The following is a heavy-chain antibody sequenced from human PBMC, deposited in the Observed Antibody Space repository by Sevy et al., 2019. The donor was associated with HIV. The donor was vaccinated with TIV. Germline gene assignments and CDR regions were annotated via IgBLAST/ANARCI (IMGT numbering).Heavy chain of an antibody. Sequence: ASVKVSCKASGGTFSSYAISWVRQAPGQGLEWMGGIIPIFGTANYAQKFQGRVTITADKSTSTAYMELGSLRSEDTAVYYCARGGYSSYSPYYYYMDVWGKGTTVTVSS. V-gene: IGHV1-69*06. CDR2: IIPIFGTA. J-gene: IGHJ6*03. CDR3: ARGGYSSYSPYYYYMDV. CDR1: GGTFSSYA. D-gene: IGHD3-22*01.